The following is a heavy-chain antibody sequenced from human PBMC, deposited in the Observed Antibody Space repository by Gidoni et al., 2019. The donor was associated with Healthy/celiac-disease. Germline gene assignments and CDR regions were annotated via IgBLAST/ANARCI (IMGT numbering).Heavy chain of an antibody. CDR3: ARGRAAGYSILQYYFDY. V-gene: IGHV1-69*01. Sequence: QVQLVQSGAEVKKPGSSVKVSCKASGGTFRSYAISWVRQAPGQGLEWMGGIIPIFGTANYAQKFQGRVTITADESTSTAYMELSSLRSEDTAVYYCARGRAAGYSILQYYFDYWGQGTLVTVSS. J-gene: IGHJ4*02. CDR1: GGTFRSYA. CDR2: IIPIFGTA. D-gene: IGHD6-13*01.